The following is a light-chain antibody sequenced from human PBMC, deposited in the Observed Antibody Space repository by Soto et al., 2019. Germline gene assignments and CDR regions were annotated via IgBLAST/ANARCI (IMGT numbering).Light chain of an antibody. V-gene: IGLV1-40*01. CDR3: QTYDSSLNVAV. CDR1: SSNIGAGFD. Sequence: QPVLTQPPSVSGAPGQRVTISCTGSSSNIGAGFDVHWYQQVPGKAPKFLIYGNYNRPSGVPDRFSGSKSGTSASLAITGLQAEDEADYYCQTYDSSLNVAVFGGGTQLTV. J-gene: IGLJ2*01. CDR2: GNY.